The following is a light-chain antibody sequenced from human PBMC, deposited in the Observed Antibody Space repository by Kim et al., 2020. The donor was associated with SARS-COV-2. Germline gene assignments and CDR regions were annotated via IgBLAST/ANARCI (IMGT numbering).Light chain of an antibody. CDR1: QSVGSY. J-gene: IGKJ4*01. Sequence: SLSPGERATRSCSASQSVGSYLAWYQQKPGQAPRLLIYDVSNRATGIPARFSGSGSGTDFTLTISGLEPEDFAVYYCQQRSNWVTFGGGTKVDIK. CDR2: DVS. CDR3: QQRSNWVT. V-gene: IGKV3-11*01.